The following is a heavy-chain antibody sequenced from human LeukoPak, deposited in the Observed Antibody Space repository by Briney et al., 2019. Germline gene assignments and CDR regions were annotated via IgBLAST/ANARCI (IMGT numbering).Heavy chain of an antibody. CDR1: GFTFSSYA. D-gene: IGHD3-22*01. CDR2: ISGSGGST. CDR3: ARPRNYYDSSGYYY. V-gene: IGHV3-23*01. Sequence: GGSLRLSCAASGFTFSSYAMSWVRQAPGKGLEWVSAISGSGGSTYYADSVKGRFTISRDNSKNTLYLQMNSLRAEDTAVYYYARPRNYYDSSGYYYWGQGTLVTVSS. J-gene: IGHJ4*02.